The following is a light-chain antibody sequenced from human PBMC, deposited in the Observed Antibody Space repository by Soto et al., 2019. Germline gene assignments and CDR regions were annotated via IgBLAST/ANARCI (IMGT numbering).Light chain of an antibody. V-gene: IGLV2-14*01. J-gene: IGLJ2*01. Sequence: QSALTQPASVSGSPGQSITISCTGSSSDIGDYKYVSWYKQHPGKAPKLMIYDVSKRPSGVSNRFSGSKSGNTASLTISGRQAEDEADYYCSSYTSTNFVIFGGGTKLTVL. CDR3: SSYTSTNFVI. CDR1: SSDIGDYKY. CDR2: DVS.